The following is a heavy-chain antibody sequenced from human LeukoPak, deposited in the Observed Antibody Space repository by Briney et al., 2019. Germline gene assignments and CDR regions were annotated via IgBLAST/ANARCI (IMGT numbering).Heavy chain of an antibody. CDR3: AKALGIAAGGH. V-gene: IGHV3-30*18. J-gene: IGHJ4*02. CDR1: GFTFSSYG. D-gene: IGHD6-13*01. CDR2: ISYDGSNK. Sequence: PGRSLRLSCAASGFTFSSYGMHWVRQAPGKGLEWVAVISYDGSNKYYADSVKGRFTISSDNSKNTLYLQMNSLRAENTAVYYCAKALGIAAGGHWGQGTLVTVSS.